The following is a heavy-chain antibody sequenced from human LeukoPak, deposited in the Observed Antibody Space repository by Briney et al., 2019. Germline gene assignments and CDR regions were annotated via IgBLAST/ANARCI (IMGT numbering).Heavy chain of an antibody. D-gene: IGHD3-22*01. CDR3: ARGGYYYDSSGYYYAFDI. CDR2: IYYVGST. J-gene: IGHJ3*02. Sequence: SETLSLTCTVSGGSISSSSSYWGWIRQSPGKGLEWIGNIYYVGSTYYNPSLKSRVTISIDTSKNQFSLKLSSVTAADTAVYYCARGGYYYDSSGYYYAFDIWGQGTMVTVSS. CDR1: GGSISSSSSY. V-gene: IGHV4-39*07.